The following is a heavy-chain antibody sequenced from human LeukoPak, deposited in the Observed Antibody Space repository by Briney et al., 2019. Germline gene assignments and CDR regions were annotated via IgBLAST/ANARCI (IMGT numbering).Heavy chain of an antibody. D-gene: IGHD6-6*01. Sequence: ASVKVSCKASGYTFTGYYMHWVRQAPGQGLEWMGWINPNSGGTNYAQKFQGRVTMTRDTSISTAYMELSRLRSDDTAVYYCARVQGDSSSPWDYFDYWGQGTLVTVSS. CDR1: GYTFTGYY. J-gene: IGHJ4*02. CDR2: INPNSGGT. V-gene: IGHV1-2*02. CDR3: ARVQGDSSSPWDYFDY.